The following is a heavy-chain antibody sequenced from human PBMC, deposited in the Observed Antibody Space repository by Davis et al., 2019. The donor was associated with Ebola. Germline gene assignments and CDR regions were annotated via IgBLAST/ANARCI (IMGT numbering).Heavy chain of an antibody. CDR1: GGSISSYY. Sequence: PSETLSLTCTVSGGSISSYYWSWIRQPPGKGLEWIGYIYYSGSTNYNPSLKSRVTISVDTSKNQFSLKLSSVTAADTAVYYCARLRHRFYGQSYWYFDLWGRGTLVTVSS. D-gene: IGHD2/OR15-2a*01. CDR3: ARLRHRFYGQSYWYFDL. CDR2: IYYSGST. V-gene: IGHV4-59*01. J-gene: IGHJ2*01.